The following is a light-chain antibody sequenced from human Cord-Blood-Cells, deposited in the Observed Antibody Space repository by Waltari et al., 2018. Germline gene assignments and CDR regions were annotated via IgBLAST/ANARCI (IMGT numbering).Light chain of an antibody. J-gene: IGLJ1*01. CDR1: SSDVGGYNY. CDR3: SSYTSSSTYV. Sequence: QSALTQPASVSGSPGQSLTISCTATSSDVGGYNYVPWYQQHPGKAPKLMIYEVSNRPSGVSNRFSGSKSGNTASLTISGLQAEDEADYYCSSYTSSSTYVFGTGTKVTVL. V-gene: IGLV2-14*01. CDR2: EVS.